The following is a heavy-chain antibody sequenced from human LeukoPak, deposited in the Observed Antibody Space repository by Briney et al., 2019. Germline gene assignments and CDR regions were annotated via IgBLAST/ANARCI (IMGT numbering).Heavy chain of an antibody. J-gene: IGHJ6*03. CDR1: GYTFTSYD. D-gene: IGHD6-13*01. CDR2: MNPNSGNT. CDR3: ARENSSPHYMDV. V-gene: IGHV1-8*03. Sequence: ASVKVSCKASGYTFTSYDINWVRQATGQGLEWMGWMNPNSGNTGYAQKFQGRVTITRNTSISTAYMELSSLRSEDTAVYYCARENSSPHYMDVWGKGTTVTVSS.